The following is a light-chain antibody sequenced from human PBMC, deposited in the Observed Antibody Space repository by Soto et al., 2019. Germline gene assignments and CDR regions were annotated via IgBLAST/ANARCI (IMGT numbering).Light chain of an antibody. CDR2: GAS. J-gene: IGKJ1*01. CDR3: QQYGSSPRT. CDR1: QSVSSSY. Sequence: EIVLTQSPGTLSLSPGERATLSCRASQSVSSSYLAWYQQKPGQAPRLLIYGASSRATGIPDRFSGSGSGTDFTLTISXXXXEDFAVYYCQQYGSSPRTFGQGTKVE. V-gene: IGKV3-20*01.